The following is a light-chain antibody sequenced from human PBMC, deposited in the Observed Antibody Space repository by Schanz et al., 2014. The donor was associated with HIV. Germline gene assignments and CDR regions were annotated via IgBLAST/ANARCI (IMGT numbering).Light chain of an antibody. CDR2: EVS. Sequence: QSALTQPRSVSGSPGQSVTISCTGTSSDVGGYNYVSWYQQHPGKAPKLMIYEVSKRPSGVPDRFSGSKSGNTASLTVSGLQAEDEADYYCSTFSGNATLFGGGTKVTVL. CDR1: SSDVGGYNY. V-gene: IGLV2-11*01. J-gene: IGLJ2*01. CDR3: STFSGNATL.